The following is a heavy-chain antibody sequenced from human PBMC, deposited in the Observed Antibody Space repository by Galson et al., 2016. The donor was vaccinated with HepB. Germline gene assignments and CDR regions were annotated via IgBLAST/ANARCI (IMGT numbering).Heavy chain of an antibody. D-gene: IGHD1-26*01. V-gene: IGHV4-34*01. Sequence: ETLSLTCAVYGGSFSGYYLTWIRQPPGKGLEWIGESNQSGNTNYNPALKSRVTISVGTSKTQFSLKLSSVTAADTGTYYCARGRRKNILGATIGSDYWGQGTLVTVSS. J-gene: IGHJ4*02. CDR1: GGSFSGYY. CDR2: SNQSGNT. CDR3: ARGRRKNILGATIGSDY.